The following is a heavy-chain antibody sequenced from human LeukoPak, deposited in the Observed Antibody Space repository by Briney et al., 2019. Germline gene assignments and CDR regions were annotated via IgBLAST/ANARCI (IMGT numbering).Heavy chain of an antibody. V-gene: IGHV3-53*01. J-gene: IGHJ3*02. CDR2: IYSGGST. D-gene: IGHD3-16*02. CDR3: AQIDYRRGDAFDI. CDR1: GFTVSSNY. Sequence: PGGSLRLSCAASGFTVSSNYMSWVRQAPGKGLGWVSVIYSGGSTYYAASVKGRFTISRDNSKNTLYLQMNSLRAEDTAVYYCAQIDYRRGDAFDIWGQGTMVTVSS.